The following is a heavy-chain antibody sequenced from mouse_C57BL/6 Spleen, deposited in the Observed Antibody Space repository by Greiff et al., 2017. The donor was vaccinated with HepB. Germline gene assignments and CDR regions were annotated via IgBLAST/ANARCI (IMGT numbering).Heavy chain of an antibody. J-gene: IGHJ2*01. V-gene: IGHV1-82*01. CDR3: ARKDGGSSYLDY. Sequence: QVQLKQSGPELVKPGASVKISCKASGYAFSSSWMNWVKQRPGKGLEWIGRIYPGDGDTNYNGKFKGKATLTADKSSSTAYMQLSSLTSEDSAVYFCARKDGGSSYLDYWGQGTTLTVSS. CDR1: GYAFSSSW. D-gene: IGHD1-1*01. CDR2: IYPGDGDT.